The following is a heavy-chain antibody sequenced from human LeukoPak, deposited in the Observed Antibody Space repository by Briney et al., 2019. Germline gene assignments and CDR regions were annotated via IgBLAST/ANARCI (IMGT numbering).Heavy chain of an antibody. CDR3: ARERGAATIDY. D-gene: IGHD5-12*01. CDR1: GGSISSYY. V-gene: IGHV4-59*12. Sequence: SETLSLTCTVSGGSISSYYWSWIRQPPGKGLEWIGYIYYSGSTNYNPSLKSRVTISVDTSKNQFSLKLSSVTAADTAVYYCARERGAATIDYWGQGTLVTVSS. CDR2: IYYSGST. J-gene: IGHJ4*02.